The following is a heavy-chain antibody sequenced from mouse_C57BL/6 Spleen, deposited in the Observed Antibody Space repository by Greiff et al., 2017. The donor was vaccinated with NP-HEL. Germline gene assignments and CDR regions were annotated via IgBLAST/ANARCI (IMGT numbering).Heavy chain of an antibody. V-gene: IGHV6-6*01. CDR3: TNWAWFAY. Sequence: EVKLMESGGGLVQPGGSMKLSCAASGFTFSDAWMDWVRQSPEKGLEWVAEIRNKANNPATYYAESVKGRFTISRDDSKSSVYLQMNSLRAEDTGIYYCTNWAWFAYWGQGTLVTVSA. CDR2: IRNKANNPAT. J-gene: IGHJ3*01. D-gene: IGHD4-1*01. CDR1: GFTFSDAW.